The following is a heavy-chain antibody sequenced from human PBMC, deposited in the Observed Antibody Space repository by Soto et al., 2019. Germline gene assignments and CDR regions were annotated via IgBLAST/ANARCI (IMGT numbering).Heavy chain of an antibody. CDR1: GYTFTSYG. V-gene: IGHV1-18*04. J-gene: IGHJ6*02. CDR2: ISAYNGNT. D-gene: IGHD3-10*01. Sequence: QVQLVQSGAEVKKPGASVKVSCKASGYTFTSYGISWVRQAPGQGREWMGWISAYNGNTNYAQKLQGRVTMTTDTSTSTAYMELRSLRSDDTAVYYCERDRNLWFGEMGRGYGMDVWGQGTTVTVSS. CDR3: ERDRNLWFGEMGRGYGMDV.